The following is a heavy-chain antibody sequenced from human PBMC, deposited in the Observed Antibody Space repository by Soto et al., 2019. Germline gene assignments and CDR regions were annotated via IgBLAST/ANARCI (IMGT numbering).Heavy chain of an antibody. V-gene: IGHV1-69*13. J-gene: IGHJ5*02. D-gene: IGHD3-22*01. CDR2: IIPIFGTA. Sequence: AAVKVSCKASGGTFSSYAISWVRQAPGQGLEWMGGIIPIFGTANYAQKFQGRVTITADESTSTAYMELSSLRSEDTAVYYCARGYYDSSGYISWGQGTLVTVSS. CDR1: GGTFSSYA. CDR3: ARGYYDSSGYIS.